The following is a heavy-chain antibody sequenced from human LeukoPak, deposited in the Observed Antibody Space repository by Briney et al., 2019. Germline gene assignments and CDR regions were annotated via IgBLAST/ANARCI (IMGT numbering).Heavy chain of an antibody. V-gene: IGHV5-51*01. CDR1: EYSFTNYW. D-gene: IGHD2-15*01. CDR3: ARLGYCTGGNCFYFFDY. J-gene: IGHJ4*02. Sequence: GESLEISCKGSEYSFTNYWIGWVRQMPGRGLEWMGIIYPGDSNTRYSPSFQGQVTISADKSISTAYLQWSSLKASDTAMYYCARLGYCTGGNCFYFFDYWGQGTLLTVSS. CDR2: IYPGDSNT.